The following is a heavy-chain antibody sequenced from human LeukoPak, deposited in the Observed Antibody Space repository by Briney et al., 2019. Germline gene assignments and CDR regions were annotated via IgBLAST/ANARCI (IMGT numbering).Heavy chain of an antibody. CDR1: GGSISSYY. V-gene: IGHV4-59*01. D-gene: IGHD6-6*01. CDR2: IYYSGST. Sequence: SETLSLTCTVSGGSISSYYWSWTRQPPGKGLEWIGYIYYSGSTNYNPSLKSRVTISVDTSKNQFSLKLSSVTAADTAVYYCARQSIAARAYYYYGMDVWGQGTTVTVSS. J-gene: IGHJ6*02. CDR3: ARQSIAARAYYYYGMDV.